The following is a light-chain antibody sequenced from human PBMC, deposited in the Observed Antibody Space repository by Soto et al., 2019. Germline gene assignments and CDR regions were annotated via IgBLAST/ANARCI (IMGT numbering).Light chain of an antibody. V-gene: IGKV3-15*01. Sequence: EIVITQSPDTLSVSPGERVALSCSAGQSVSNTLAWYQQKPGQAPRLLMYGASTRATGIPARFSGSGSGTEFTLTISGLQSEDFAVYYCQQYNNWPPITFGQGTRLEIK. CDR3: QQYNNWPPIT. CDR2: GAS. J-gene: IGKJ5*01. CDR1: QSVSNT.